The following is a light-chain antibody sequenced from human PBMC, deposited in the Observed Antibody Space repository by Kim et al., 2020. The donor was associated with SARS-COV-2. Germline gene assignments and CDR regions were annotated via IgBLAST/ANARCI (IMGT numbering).Light chain of an antibody. V-gene: IGKV1-5*03. J-gene: IGKJ1*01. CDR3: QQYNSYWT. CDR1: QSISSW. Sequence: SASVGDRVTITCRASQSISSWLAWYQQKPGKAPNLLIYKASSLESGVPSRFSGSGSRTEFTLTISSLQPDDFATYYCQQYNSYWTFGQGTKVDIK. CDR2: KAS.